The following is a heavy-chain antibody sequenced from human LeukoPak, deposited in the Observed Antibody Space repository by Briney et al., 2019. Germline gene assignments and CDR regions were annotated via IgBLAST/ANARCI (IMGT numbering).Heavy chain of an antibody. V-gene: IGHV3-30*02. CDR1: GFTFSSYG. D-gene: IGHD3-22*01. CDR2: IRYDGSNK. Sequence: GGSLRLSCAASGFTFSSYGMHWVRQAPGKGLEWVAFIRYDGSNKYYADSVKGRFTISRDNAKNTLYLQMNSLRAEDTAVYYCARTYYYDSSGYSSFDFDYWGQGTLVTVSS. CDR3: ARTYYYDSSGYSSFDFDY. J-gene: IGHJ4*02.